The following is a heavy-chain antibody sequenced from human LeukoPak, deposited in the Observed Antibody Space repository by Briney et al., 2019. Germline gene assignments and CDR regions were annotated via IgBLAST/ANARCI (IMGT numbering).Heavy chain of an antibody. Sequence: QPGRSLRLSCAASGFTFSSYGMHWVRQAPGKGLEWVAVISSDGRNTYYADSVKGRFTISRDNSKNTLYLQMNSLRGEDTAVYYCAKPVSVDTAMVPCDYWGQGTLVTVSS. D-gene: IGHD5-18*01. CDR3: AKPVSVDTAMVPCDY. V-gene: IGHV3-30*18. J-gene: IGHJ4*02. CDR2: ISSDGRNT. CDR1: GFTFSSYG.